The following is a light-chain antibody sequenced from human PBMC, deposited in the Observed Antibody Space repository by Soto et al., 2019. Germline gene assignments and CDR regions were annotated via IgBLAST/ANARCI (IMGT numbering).Light chain of an antibody. Sequence: QSVLTQPPSASGSPGQSVAIYCTGTSSDVGATDYVSWYQQHSGKAPKLLLYEVNKRPSGVPDRFSGSKSGNTASLTVSALQADDEADYYCISHAGASNVLGTGTKLTVL. J-gene: IGLJ1*01. CDR1: SSDVGATDY. V-gene: IGLV2-8*01. CDR2: EVN. CDR3: ISHAGASNV.